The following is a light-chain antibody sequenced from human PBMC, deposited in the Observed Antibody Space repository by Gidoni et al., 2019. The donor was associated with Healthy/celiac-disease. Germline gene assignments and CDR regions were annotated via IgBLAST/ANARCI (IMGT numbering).Light chain of an antibody. CDR1: QSVLYSSNNKNY. CDR2: WAS. CDR3: QQYYSTRPPYT. V-gene: IGKV4-1*01. Sequence: DIVMTQSPDSLAVSLGERATINCKSSQSVLYSSNNKNYLAWYQQKPGQPPKLLIYWASTRESGVPDRFSGSGSGTDFTLTISSLQAEDVAVYYCQQYYSTRPPYTFGQGTKLEI. J-gene: IGKJ2*01.